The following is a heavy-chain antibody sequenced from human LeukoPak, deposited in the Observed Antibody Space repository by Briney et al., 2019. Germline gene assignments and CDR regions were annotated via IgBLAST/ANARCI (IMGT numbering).Heavy chain of an antibody. Sequence: PSETLSLTCTVSGGSISSYYWSWIRQPPGKGLEWIGYIYYSGSTNYNPSLKSRVTISVDTSKNQFPLKLSSVTAADTAVVYCARDGSRYARRGRYEGWGKGTLVTVCS. J-gene: IGHJ4*02. CDR3: ARDGSRYARRGRYEG. D-gene: IGHD1-26*01. CDR2: IYYSGST. CDR1: GGSISSYY. V-gene: IGHV4-59*01.